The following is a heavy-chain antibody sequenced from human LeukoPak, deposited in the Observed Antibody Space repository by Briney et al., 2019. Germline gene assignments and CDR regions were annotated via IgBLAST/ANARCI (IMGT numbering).Heavy chain of an antibody. CDR3: ARSSASGTYYDFWSGYHGFDY. CDR1: GGTFSSYA. D-gene: IGHD3-3*01. J-gene: IGHJ4*02. CDR2: IIPIFGTA. V-gene: IGHV1-69*13. Sequence: SVKVSCKASGGTFSSYAISWVRQAPGQGLEWMGGIIPIFGTANYAQKFQGRVTITADESTSTAYMELSSLRSEDTAVYYCARSSASGTYYDFWSGYHGFDYWGQGTLATVSS.